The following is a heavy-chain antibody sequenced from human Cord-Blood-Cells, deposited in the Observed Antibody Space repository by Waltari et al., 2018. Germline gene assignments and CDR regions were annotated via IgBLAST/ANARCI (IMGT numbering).Heavy chain of an antibody. Sequence: QVQLQQWGAGLLKPSETLSLTCAVYGGSFSGYYWSWIRQPPGRGRGWIGEINHSGSTTYNPSPRIRVTISVDTSKNQFSLKLSSVTAADTAVYYCARGRGGDDSHDAFDIWGQGTMVTVSS. CDR2: INHSGST. J-gene: IGHJ3*02. V-gene: IGHV4-34*01. CDR1: GGSFSGYY. CDR3: ARGRGGDDSHDAFDI. D-gene: IGHD3-10*01.